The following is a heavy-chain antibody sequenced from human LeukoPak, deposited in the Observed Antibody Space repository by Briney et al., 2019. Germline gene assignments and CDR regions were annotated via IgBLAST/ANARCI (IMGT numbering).Heavy chain of an antibody. CDR2: IIPILGIA. Sequence: SVKVSCKTSGGTFSSYAISWVRQAPGQGLEWMGRIIPILGIANYAQKFQGRVTITADKSTSTAYMELSSLRSEDTAVYYCASCVYYSGYEDGNWFDPWGQGTLVTVSS. CDR3: ASCVYYSGYEDGNWFDP. J-gene: IGHJ5*02. V-gene: IGHV1-69*04. D-gene: IGHD5-12*01. CDR1: GGTFSSYA.